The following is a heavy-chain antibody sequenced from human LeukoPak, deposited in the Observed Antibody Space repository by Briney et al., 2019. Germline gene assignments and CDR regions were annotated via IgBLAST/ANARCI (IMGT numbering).Heavy chain of an antibody. D-gene: IGHD4-17*01. V-gene: IGHV4-59*01. Sequence: SETLSLTCTVSGGSISSYYWSWIRQAPGKGLEWIGYIYYSGSTNYNPSLKSRVTISVDTSKNQFSLKLRSVIAADTAVYYCARDKGDYGDYYWFDPWGQGTLVTVSS. CDR1: GGSISSYY. CDR3: ARDKGDYGDYYWFDP. CDR2: IYYSGST. J-gene: IGHJ5*02.